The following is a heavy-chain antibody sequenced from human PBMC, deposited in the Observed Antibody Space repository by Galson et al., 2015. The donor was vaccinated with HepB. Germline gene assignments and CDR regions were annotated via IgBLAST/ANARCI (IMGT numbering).Heavy chain of an antibody. V-gene: IGHV3-11*05. D-gene: IGHD3-22*01. CDR2: ISSSSSYT. Sequence: SLRLSCAASGFTFSDYYVSWIRQAPGKGLEWVSYISSSSSYTNYADSVKGRFTISRDNAKNSLYLQMNSLRAEDTAVYYCARDRGYYDSSGRDYWGQGTLVTVSS. CDR1: GFTFSDYY. CDR3: ARDRGYYDSSGRDY. J-gene: IGHJ4*02.